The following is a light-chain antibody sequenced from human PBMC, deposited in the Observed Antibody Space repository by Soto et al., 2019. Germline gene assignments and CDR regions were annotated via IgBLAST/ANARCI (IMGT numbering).Light chain of an antibody. CDR2: EVS. Sequence: QSALTQPRSVSGSPGQSVTFSCIGTSSDVGGYNYVSWYQQHPGKAPKLMIYEVSKRPSGVPDRFSGSKSGNTASLTVSGLQAEDEADYYCSSYAGSNNLVFGGGTQLTVL. J-gene: IGLJ2*01. CDR1: SSDVGGYNY. CDR3: SSYAGSNNLV. V-gene: IGLV2-8*01.